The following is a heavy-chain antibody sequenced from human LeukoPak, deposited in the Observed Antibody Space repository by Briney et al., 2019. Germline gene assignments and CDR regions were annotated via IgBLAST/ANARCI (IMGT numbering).Heavy chain of an antibody. D-gene: IGHD1-26*01. V-gene: IGHV3-7*01. J-gene: IGHJ4*02. Sequence: SGGSLRLSCTASGFTFSRLWMSWVRQAPGKGLEWVAKINEDGSVEYYVDSVKGRVTISRDNAKTSVSLQLNSLRVEDTAVYYCAKGGWLDNWGQGTLVTVSS. CDR1: GFTFSRLW. CDR3: AKGGWLDN. CDR2: INEDGSVE.